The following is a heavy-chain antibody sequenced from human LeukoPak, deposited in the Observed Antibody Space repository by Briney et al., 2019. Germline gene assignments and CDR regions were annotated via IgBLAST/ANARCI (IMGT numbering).Heavy chain of an antibody. CDR3: AQARSSSGYGPLGFY. D-gene: IGHD5-12*01. CDR2: ISSSSSYI. Sequence: GGSLRLSCAASGFTFSSYSMNWVRQAPGKGLEWVSSISSSSSYIYYADSVKGRFTISRDSSKNTLYLHMSSLTPEDTAVYYCAQARSSSGYGPLGFYWGQGTLITVSS. V-gene: IGHV3-21*04. CDR1: GFTFSSYS. J-gene: IGHJ1*01.